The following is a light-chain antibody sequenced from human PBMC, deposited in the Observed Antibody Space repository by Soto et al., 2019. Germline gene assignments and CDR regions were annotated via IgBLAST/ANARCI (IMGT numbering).Light chain of an antibody. J-gene: IGKJ1*01. CDR3: QQSYTTPRT. Sequence: DIQMTQSPSSLSASVGDRVSVTCRASQSISTFLNWYQQRPGEAPKLLIYAASSLQSGVPSRFSGSGSGADFTLTIGSLQTEDLATYYCQQSYTTPRTFGQGTKVEVK. CDR1: QSISTF. CDR2: AAS. V-gene: IGKV1-39*01.